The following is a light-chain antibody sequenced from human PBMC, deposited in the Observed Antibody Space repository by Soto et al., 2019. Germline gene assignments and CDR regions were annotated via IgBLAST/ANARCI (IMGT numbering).Light chain of an antibody. CDR1: SSDVGGYNY. Sequence: QSVLTQPPSASGSPGQSVTISCTGTSSDVGGYNYVSWYQQHPGKAPKLMIYEVSKRPSGVPDRFSGSKSGNTASLTVSGLQAEDEADYYCSSYAGSQMVFGGGTKLTVL. CDR2: EVS. V-gene: IGLV2-8*01. CDR3: SSYAGSQMV. J-gene: IGLJ2*01.